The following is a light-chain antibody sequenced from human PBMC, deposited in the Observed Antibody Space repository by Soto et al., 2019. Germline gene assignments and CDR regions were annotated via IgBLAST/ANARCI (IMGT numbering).Light chain of an antibody. CDR3: QQYNNCSPWT. J-gene: IGKJ1*01. Sequence: ILMTQSPATLSVSPGERATLSCGASQSVNNNLAWYQQKPGQAPRLLIYDASTRATGIPPRFSGSGSGTAFTPTISGLQSEDFAVYYCQQYNNCSPWTFGQGTKVEIK. CDR1: QSVNNN. V-gene: IGKV3-15*01. CDR2: DAS.